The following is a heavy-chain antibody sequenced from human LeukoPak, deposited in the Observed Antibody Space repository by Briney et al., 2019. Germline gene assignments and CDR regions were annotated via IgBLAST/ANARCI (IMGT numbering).Heavy chain of an antibody. CDR3: AKGRNVLRFLEWLFPFDY. CDR1: GFTFSTYR. CDR2: IRYDGSNK. D-gene: IGHD3-3*01. Sequence: GGSLRLSCAASGFTFSTYRMNWVRQAPGKGLEWVAFIRYDGSNKYYADSVKGRFTISRDNSKNTLYLQMNSLRAEDTAVYYCAKGRNVLRFLEWLFPFDYWGQGTLVTVSS. V-gene: IGHV3-30*02. J-gene: IGHJ4*02.